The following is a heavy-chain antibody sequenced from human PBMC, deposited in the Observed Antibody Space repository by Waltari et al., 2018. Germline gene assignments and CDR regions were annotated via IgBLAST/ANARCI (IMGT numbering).Heavy chain of an antibody. J-gene: IGHJ6*02. CDR1: GFTFTNYW. Sequence: EEQMAESGGGLVHPGGSLRLSCAASGFTFTNYWMHWVRQAPGKGLVWFSHLNTDATITNYVDSVKGRFTVSRDNAKNTLYLQMNSLTVEDTAVYYCARGSKSAMDVWGQGTTVTVSS. CDR3: ARGSKSAMDV. CDR2: LNTDATIT. V-gene: IGHV3-74*01.